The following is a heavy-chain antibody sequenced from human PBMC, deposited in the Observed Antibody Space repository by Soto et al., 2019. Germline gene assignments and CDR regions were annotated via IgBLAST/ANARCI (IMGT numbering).Heavy chain of an antibody. V-gene: IGHV4-61*01. J-gene: IGHJ6*02. CDR3: ARGGAYYYYYGMDV. Sequence: TLSLTCTVSGVSVSNGNSYWSWIRQPPGKGLECIGYTYYSGSTNYNPSLKSRVTISVDTSXXQXXXRXSXXTPXDTAVYYCARGGAYYYYYGMDVWGQGTPVT. CDR2: TYYSGST. CDR1: GVSVSNGNSY.